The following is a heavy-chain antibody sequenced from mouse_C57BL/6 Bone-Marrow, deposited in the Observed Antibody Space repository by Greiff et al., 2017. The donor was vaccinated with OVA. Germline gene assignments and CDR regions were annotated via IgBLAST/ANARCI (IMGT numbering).Heavy chain of an antibody. V-gene: IGHV1-82*01. Sequence: VQGVESGPELVKPGASVKISCKASGYAFSSSWMNWVKQRPGKGLEWIGRIYPGDGDTNYNGKFKGKATLTADKSSSTAYMQLSSLTSEDSAVYFCARHVTTVVDDWYFDVWGTGTTVTVSS. J-gene: IGHJ1*03. CDR2: IYPGDGDT. CDR3: ARHVTTVVDDWYFDV. CDR1: GYAFSSSW. D-gene: IGHD1-1*01.